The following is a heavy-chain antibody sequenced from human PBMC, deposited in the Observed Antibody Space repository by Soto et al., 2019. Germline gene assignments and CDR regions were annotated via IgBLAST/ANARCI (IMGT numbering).Heavy chain of an antibody. CDR2: ISGSGGHI. CDR3: ARDKITGLFDY. V-gene: IGHV3-23*01. D-gene: IGHD2-8*02. Sequence: GGSLRLSCAASGYTFGNYAMNWVRQTPGKGLEWVSSISGSGGHIYYTGSVKGRFIISRDNSKNTLYLQMNSLRAEDTAVYYCARDKITGLFDYWGQGTLVTVSS. CDR1: GYTFGNYA. J-gene: IGHJ4*02.